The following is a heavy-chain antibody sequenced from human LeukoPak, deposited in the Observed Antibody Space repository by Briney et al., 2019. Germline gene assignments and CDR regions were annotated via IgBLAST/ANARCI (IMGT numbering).Heavy chain of an antibody. J-gene: IGHJ6*03. D-gene: IGHD3-3*01. Sequence: PGGSLRLSCAASGFTFSSYSMNWVRQAPGKGLEWVSYISSSGSTIYYADSVKGRFTISRDNAKNSLYLQMNSLRAEDTAVYYCAKVQRFLEWPYYYYYYMDVWGQGTMVTVSS. V-gene: IGHV3-48*04. CDR1: GFTFSSYS. CDR3: AKVQRFLEWPYYYYYYMDV. CDR2: ISSSGSTI.